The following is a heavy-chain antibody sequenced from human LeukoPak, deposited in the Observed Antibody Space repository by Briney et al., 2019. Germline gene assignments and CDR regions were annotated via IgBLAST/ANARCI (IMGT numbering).Heavy chain of an antibody. CDR2: IIPIFGTA. CDR1: GGTFSSYA. J-gene: IGHJ4*02. D-gene: IGHD3-10*01. V-gene: IGHV1-69*05. CDR3: ARDPAVDILWFGELGGEAMDY. Sequence: GASVKVSCKASGGTFSSYAISWVRQAPGQGLEWMGGIIPIFGTANYAQKLQGRVTMTTGTSTSTAYMELRSLRSDDTAVYYCARDPAVDILWFGELGGEAMDYWGQGTLVTVSS.